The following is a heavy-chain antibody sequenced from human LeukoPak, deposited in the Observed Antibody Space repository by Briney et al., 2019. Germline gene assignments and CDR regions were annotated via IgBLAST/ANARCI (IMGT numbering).Heavy chain of an antibody. J-gene: IGHJ6*03. CDR1: GFSFSTYW. D-gene: IGHD4-11*01. Sequence: GGSLRLSCAASGFSFSTYWMSWVRQAPGKGLEWVASIKQDGSEKYFVDSVKGRFTISRDNAKNSLYLQMNSLRVEGTAVYYCGRGAPVSPVYYYSNMEAWGKGPRSPSP. CDR2: IKQDGSEK. CDR3: GRGAPVSPVYYYSNMEA. V-gene: IGHV3-7*01.